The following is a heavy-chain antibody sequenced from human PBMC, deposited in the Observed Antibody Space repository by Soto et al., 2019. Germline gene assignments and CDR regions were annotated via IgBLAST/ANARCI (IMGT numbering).Heavy chain of an antibody. CDR3: AKGISMIVVVTYEIDY. D-gene: IGHD3-22*01. CDR2: ISGSGGST. Sequence: EVQLLESGGGLVQPGGSLRLSCAASGFTFSSYAMSWVRQAPGKGLEWVSAISGSGGSTYYADSVKGRFTISRDNSKNTLYLQMNSLRAEDTAVYYCAKGISMIVVVTYEIDYWGQGTLVTVSS. V-gene: IGHV3-23*01. CDR1: GFTFSSYA. J-gene: IGHJ4*02.